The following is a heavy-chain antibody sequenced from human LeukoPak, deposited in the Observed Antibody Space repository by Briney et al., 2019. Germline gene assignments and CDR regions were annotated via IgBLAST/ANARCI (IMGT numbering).Heavy chain of an antibody. V-gene: IGHV3-48*01. J-gene: IGHJ4*02. D-gene: IGHD2-2*01. Sequence: QPGGSLRLSCAASGFTFSNAWMSWVRQAPGKGLEWVSYISSSSSTIYYADSVKGRFTISRDNAKNSLYLQMNSLRAEDTAVYYCASDKQGYCSSTSSCDYWGQGTLVTVSS. CDR2: ISSSSSTI. CDR3: ASDKQGYCSSTSSCDY. CDR1: GFTFSNAW.